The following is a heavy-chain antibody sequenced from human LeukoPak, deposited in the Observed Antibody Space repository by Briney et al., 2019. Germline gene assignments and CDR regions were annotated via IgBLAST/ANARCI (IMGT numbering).Heavy chain of an antibody. D-gene: IGHD2-8*01. Sequence: GESLKISCKASGYNFDTYWIGWVRQMPGKGLEGMGIVYPDDSDTRYNPSFQDHVTVSVDKSITTAYLHWSSLKASDSAMYYCARHREGTRGAFDIWGQGTMVTVSS. CDR3: ARHREGTRGAFDI. V-gene: IGHV5-51*01. J-gene: IGHJ3*02. CDR1: GYNFDTYW. CDR2: VYPDDSDT.